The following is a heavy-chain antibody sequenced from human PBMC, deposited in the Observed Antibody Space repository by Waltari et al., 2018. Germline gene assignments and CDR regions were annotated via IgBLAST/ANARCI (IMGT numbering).Heavy chain of an antibody. J-gene: IGHJ4*02. V-gene: IGHV4-59*08. CDR1: GGSISNYF. Sequence: QVQLQESGPGLVKPAETLSLTCTVSGGSISNYFWSWIRRPPGKGLEWIGYIYYSGGTSYTPPLKSRVTISVDTSKNQVSLNLSSVTAADTAVYYCARQRYYYDESGYYHHFDHWGPGSLVTVSS. CDR2: IYYSGGT. D-gene: IGHD3-22*01. CDR3: ARQRYYYDESGYYHHFDH.